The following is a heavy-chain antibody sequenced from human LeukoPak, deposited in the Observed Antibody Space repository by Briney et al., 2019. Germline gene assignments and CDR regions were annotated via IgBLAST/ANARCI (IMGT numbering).Heavy chain of an antibody. J-gene: IGHJ4*02. D-gene: IGHD1-1*01. V-gene: IGHV1-69*13. CDR3: ARGETVTTSLYYFDY. CDR2: IIPIFGTA. Sequence: ASVKVSCKASGGTFSSYAISWVRQAPGQGLEWMGGIIPIFGTANYAQKFQGRVTITADESTSTAYMEPSSLRSEDTAVYYCARGETVTTSLYYFDYWGQGTLVTVAS. CDR1: GGTFSSYA.